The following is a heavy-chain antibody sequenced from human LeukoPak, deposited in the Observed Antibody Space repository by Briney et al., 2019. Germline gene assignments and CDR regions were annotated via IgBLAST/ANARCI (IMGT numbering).Heavy chain of an antibody. V-gene: IGHV1-2*02. CDR3: ARDEDYGIFVNVDY. D-gene: IGHD4-17*01. CDR1: GYTFTGYY. CDR2: INPNSGGT. J-gene: IGHJ4*02. Sequence: GASVKVSCKASGYTFTGYYMHWVRQAPGQGLEWVGWINPNSGGTKYAEKFQGRVTMTTDTPTSTAYMELRSLRSDDTAVYYCARDEDYGIFVNVDYWGQGTLVTVSS.